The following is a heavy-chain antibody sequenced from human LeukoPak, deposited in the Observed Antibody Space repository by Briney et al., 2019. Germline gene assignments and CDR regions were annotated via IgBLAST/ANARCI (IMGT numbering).Heavy chain of an antibody. V-gene: IGHV3-74*01. Sequence: PGGSLRLSCAASGFTFIPYWMHWVRQAPGKGLVWVSHINSGGSSTSYADSVKGRFTISRDNAKNTLFLQMHSLRADDTAVYYCARSFGGTYYFDDWGQGTLVTVSS. J-gene: IGHJ4*02. CDR3: ARSFGGTYYFDD. D-gene: IGHD1-26*01. CDR2: INSGGSST. CDR1: GFTFIPYW.